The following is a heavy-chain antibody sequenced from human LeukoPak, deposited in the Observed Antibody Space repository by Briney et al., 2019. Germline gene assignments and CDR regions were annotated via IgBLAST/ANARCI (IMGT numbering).Heavy chain of an antibody. Sequence: SETLSLTCTVSGGSISSGDYYWSWIRQPPGKGLEWIGYIYYSGSTYYNPSLKSRVTVSVDTSKNQFSLKLSSVTAADTAVYYCARERRGSSPLRDYWDQGTLVTVSS. V-gene: IGHV4-30-4*08. CDR3: ARERRGSSPLRDY. CDR2: IYYSGST. J-gene: IGHJ4*02. CDR1: GGSISSGDYY. D-gene: IGHD1-26*01.